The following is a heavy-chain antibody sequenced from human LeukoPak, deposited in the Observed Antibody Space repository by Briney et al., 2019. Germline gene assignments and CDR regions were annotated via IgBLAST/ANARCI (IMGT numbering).Heavy chain of an antibody. Sequence: SETLSLTCTVSGGSISSYYWSWIRQPPGKGLEWIGYIYYSGSTNYNPSLKSRVTISVDTSKNQFSLKLSSVTAADTAVYYCARRYYGDYRWFDPWGQGTLVTVSS. CDR2: IYYSGST. CDR1: GGSISSYY. V-gene: IGHV4-59*01. J-gene: IGHJ5*02. D-gene: IGHD4-17*01. CDR3: ARRYYGDYRWFDP.